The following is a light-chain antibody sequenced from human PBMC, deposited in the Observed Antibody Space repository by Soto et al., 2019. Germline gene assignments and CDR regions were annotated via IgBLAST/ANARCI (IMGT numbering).Light chain of an antibody. CDR1: SSNIGAGYD. CDR3: QSYDSRDV. CDR2: GNS. Sequence: QSVLTQPPSVSGAPGQRVTISCTGSSSNIGAGYDVHWYQQLPGTAPKLLIYGNSNRPSGVPDRSSGSKSGTSASLAITGLQAEDEADYYCQSYDSRDVFGTGTKVTVL. J-gene: IGLJ1*01. V-gene: IGLV1-40*01.